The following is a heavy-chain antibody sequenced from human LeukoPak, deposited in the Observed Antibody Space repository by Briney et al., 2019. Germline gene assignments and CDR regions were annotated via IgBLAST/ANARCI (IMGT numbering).Heavy chain of an antibody. D-gene: IGHD2-2*01. J-gene: IGHJ5*02. CDR2: INHSGST. CDR1: GGSFSGYY. Sequence: SETLSLTCAVYGGSFSGYYWSWIRQPPGKGLEWIGGINHSGSTNYNPSLKSRVTMSVDTSKNQFSLKLSSVTAADTAVYYCARMESVVPAAGSWFDPWGQGTLVTVSS. V-gene: IGHV4-34*01. CDR3: ARMESVVPAAGSWFDP.